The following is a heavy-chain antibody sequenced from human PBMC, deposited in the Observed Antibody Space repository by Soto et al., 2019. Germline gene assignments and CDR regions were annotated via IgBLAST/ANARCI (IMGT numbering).Heavy chain of an antibody. CDR3: ARGSPLLWFGGDGAFDI. CDR2: IKQDGSEK. V-gene: IGHV3-7*01. CDR1: GFTFSSYW. J-gene: IGHJ3*02. Sequence: GGSLRLSCAASGFTFSSYWMSWVRQAPGKGLEWVANIKQDGSEKYYVDSVKGRFTISRDNAKNSLYLQMNSLRAEDTAVYYCARGSPLLWFGGDGAFDIWGQGTMVTVSS. D-gene: IGHD3-10*01.